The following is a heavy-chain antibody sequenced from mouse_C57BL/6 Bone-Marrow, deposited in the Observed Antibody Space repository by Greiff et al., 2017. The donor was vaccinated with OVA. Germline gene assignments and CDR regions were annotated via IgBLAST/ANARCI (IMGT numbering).Heavy chain of an antibody. CDR2: INPNNGGT. CDR3: ASEDYSNYDNYFDY. Sequence: EVQLQQSGPELVKPGASVKLSCKASGYTFTDYNMHWVKQSHGKSLEWIGYINPNNGGTSYNQKFKGKATLSVNKSSSTAYMELHSLTSEDSAVYNCASEDYSNYDNYFDYGGQGTTLTVSA. D-gene: IGHD2-5*01. CDR1: GYTFTDYN. V-gene: IGHV1-22*01. J-gene: IGHJ2*01.